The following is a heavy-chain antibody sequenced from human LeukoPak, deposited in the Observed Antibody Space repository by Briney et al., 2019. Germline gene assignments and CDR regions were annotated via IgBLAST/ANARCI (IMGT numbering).Heavy chain of an antibody. D-gene: IGHD3-10*01. Sequence: ASVKVPCKASGYTFTSYGISWVRQAPGQGLEWMGWISAYNGNTNYAQKLQGRVTMTTDTSTSTAYMELRSLRSDDTAVYYCAREVPPVLLWFGENLPGYFDYWGQGTLVTVSS. V-gene: IGHV1-18*01. CDR2: ISAYNGNT. CDR1: GYTFTSYG. J-gene: IGHJ4*02. CDR3: AREVPPVLLWFGENLPGYFDY.